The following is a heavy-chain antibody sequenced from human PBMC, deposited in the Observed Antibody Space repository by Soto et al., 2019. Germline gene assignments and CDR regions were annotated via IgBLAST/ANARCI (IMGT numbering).Heavy chain of an antibody. D-gene: IGHD3-16*01. CDR2: ISRNSGSI. CDR3: AKDIGGATDY. Sequence: EVQLVESGGGLVQPGRSLRLSCAASGFTFDDYAMHWVRQAPGKGLEWVSGISRNSGSIGYADSVKGRFTISRDNAKNSLYLQMNSLRAEDTALYYCAKDIGGATDYWGQGTLVTVSS. CDR1: GFTFDDYA. V-gene: IGHV3-9*01. J-gene: IGHJ4*02.